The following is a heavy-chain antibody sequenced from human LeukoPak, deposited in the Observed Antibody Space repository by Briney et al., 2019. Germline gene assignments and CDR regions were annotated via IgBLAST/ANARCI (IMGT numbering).Heavy chain of an antibody. CDR3: ARRRERRRTDRFDYFDY. D-gene: IGHD1-26*01. Sequence: PSETLSLTCTVSGGSISSYYWSWIRQPPGKGLEWIGYIYYSGSTNYNPSLKSRVTISVDTSKNQFSLKLSSVTAADTAVSYCARRRERRRTDRFDYFDYWGQGALVAVSS. CDR2: IYYSGST. CDR1: GGSISSYY. V-gene: IGHV4-59*08. J-gene: IGHJ4*02.